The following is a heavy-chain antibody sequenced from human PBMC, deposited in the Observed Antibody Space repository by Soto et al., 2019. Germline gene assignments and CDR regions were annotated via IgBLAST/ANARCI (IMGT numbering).Heavy chain of an antibody. D-gene: IGHD1-20*01. CDR3: ARAEDPVYDAFDI. Sequence: GGSLRLSCAASGFTFSSYAMHWVRQAPGKGLEWVAVISYDGSNKYYADSVKGRFTISRDNSKNTLYLQMNSLRAEDTAVYYCARAEDPVYDAFDIWGQGTMVTVSS. CDR1: GFTFSSYA. J-gene: IGHJ3*02. V-gene: IGHV3-30-3*01. CDR2: ISYDGSNK.